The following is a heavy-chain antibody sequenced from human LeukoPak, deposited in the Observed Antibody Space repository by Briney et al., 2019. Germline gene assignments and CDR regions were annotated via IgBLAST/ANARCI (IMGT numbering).Heavy chain of an antibody. CDR2: IYYTGTS. D-gene: IGHD2-15*01. Sequence: PSETLSLTCTVSGGSTTYSSYYCGWIRQPPGKGLEWIRSIYYTGTSYYYPYLKSRVAIAVDTSKNQFALKLRSVTAADTAVYYCARDCSGGSCFSGPFEYWGQGTLVTVSS. V-gene: IGHV4-39*02. CDR3: ARDCSGGSCFSGPFEY. J-gene: IGHJ4*02. CDR1: GGSTTYSSYY.